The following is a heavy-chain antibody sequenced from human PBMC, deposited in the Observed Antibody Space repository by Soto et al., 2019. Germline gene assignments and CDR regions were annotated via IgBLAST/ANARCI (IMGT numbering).Heavy chain of an antibody. V-gene: IGHV3-43*01. D-gene: IGHD3-3*01. CDR3: AKDFFFFFQAEDGIRDL. J-gene: IGHJ2*01. CDR2: ISWDGGST. Sequence: KGLEWVSLISWDGGSTSYADSVKGRFTISRDNSKNSLYLHMNSLRTEDTAVYYCAKDFFFFFQAEDGIRDL.